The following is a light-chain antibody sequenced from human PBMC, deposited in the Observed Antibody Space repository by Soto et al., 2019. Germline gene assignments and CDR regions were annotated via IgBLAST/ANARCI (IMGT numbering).Light chain of an antibody. J-gene: IGKJ1*01. CDR1: QTISSW. CDR2: KAS. Sequence: DIQMTQSPSTLSGSVGDRVTITCRASQTISSWLAWYQQKPGKAPKLLIYKASTLKSGVPSRFSGSGSATEFTLTISSLQPEDFATYYCLQSYSTPWTFGRGTKVDIK. CDR3: LQSYSTPWT. V-gene: IGKV1-5*03.